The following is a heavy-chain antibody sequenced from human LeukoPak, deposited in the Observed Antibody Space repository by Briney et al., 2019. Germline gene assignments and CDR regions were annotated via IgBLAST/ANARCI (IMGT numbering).Heavy chain of an antibody. CDR1: GGSLSSHY. V-gene: IGHV4-4*09. Sequence: SETLSLTCNVSGGSLSSHYCSWIRQAPGKGLEWIGFIFSGGSTNYNPSLKSRVSISMDTSQNQFSLKLTSVTAAGTAVYYCARGRGPLRVEFGDWGQGALVTVSS. J-gene: IGHJ4*02. D-gene: IGHD3-16*01. CDR3: ARGRGPLRVEFGD. CDR2: IFSGGST.